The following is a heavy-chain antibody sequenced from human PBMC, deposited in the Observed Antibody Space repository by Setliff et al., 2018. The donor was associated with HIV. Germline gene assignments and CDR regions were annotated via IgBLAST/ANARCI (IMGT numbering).Heavy chain of an antibody. CDR1: GYSVSSGYY. V-gene: IGHV4-38-2*01. Sequence: SETMSLTCAVSGYSVSSGYYWGWIRQHPGKGLEWIASIRSSGDTYYNPSLQSRVIISVDTSNNQISLKLTSVTAADTAVYYCTIPASSLAPNWGRGTQVTVSS. CDR3: TIPASSLAPN. J-gene: IGHJ4*02. CDR2: IRSSGDT.